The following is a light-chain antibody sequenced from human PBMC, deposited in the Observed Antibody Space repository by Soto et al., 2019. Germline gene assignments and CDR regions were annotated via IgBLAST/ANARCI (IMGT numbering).Light chain of an antibody. CDR1: SSDVGGYNY. J-gene: IGLJ1*01. CDR3: SSYTSSITYG. CDR2: EVN. V-gene: IGLV2-8*01. Sequence: QSVLTQPPSASGSPGQSVAISCTGTSSDVGGYNYVSWYQQHPGKAPKLMIYEVNKRPSGVPDRFSGSKSGNTASLTVSGLQAEGEADYYCSSYTSSITYGCGTGTKVT.